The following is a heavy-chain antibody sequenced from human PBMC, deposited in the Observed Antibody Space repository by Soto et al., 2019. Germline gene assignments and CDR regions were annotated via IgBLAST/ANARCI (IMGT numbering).Heavy chain of an antibody. Sequence: SETLSLTCTVSGGSISSYYWSWIRQPPGKGLEWIGYIYYSGSTNYNPPLKSRVTISVDTSKNQFSLKLSSVTAADTAVYYCARGGRGPRHGMDVWGQGTTVTVSS. CDR3: ARGGRGPRHGMDV. V-gene: IGHV4-59*01. CDR2: IYYSGST. J-gene: IGHJ6*02. D-gene: IGHD1-26*01. CDR1: GGSISSYY.